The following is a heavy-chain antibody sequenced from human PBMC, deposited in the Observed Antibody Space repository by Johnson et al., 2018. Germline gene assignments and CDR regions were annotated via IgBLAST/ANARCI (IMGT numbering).Heavy chain of an antibody. J-gene: IGHJ4*02. CDR3: ARDSGTYYFDY. D-gene: IGHD1-26*01. Sequence: VQLVESGGGLVQPGGSLRVSCAAPGFNFSNCSMNWVRQAPGKGLEWVSSISSSTYIYYADSVKGRFTISRDNSKNTQYVQMDSLGSEDTAVYYCARDSGTYYFDYWGQGTLVTVSS. CDR2: ISSSTYI. CDR1: GFNFSNCS. V-gene: IGHV3-21*01.